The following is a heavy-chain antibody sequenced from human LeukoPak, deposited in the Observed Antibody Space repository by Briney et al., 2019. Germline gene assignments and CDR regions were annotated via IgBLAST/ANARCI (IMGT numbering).Heavy chain of an antibody. J-gene: IGHJ4*02. Sequence: GRSLRLSCAASGFTFSSYGMHWVRQAPGKGLGWVAVISYDGSNKYNADSVKGRFTISRDNSKNTLYLQMNSLRAEDTAVYYCAKIQDSSSWFSYYRGQGTLVTVSS. CDR1: GFTFSSYG. V-gene: IGHV3-30*18. D-gene: IGHD6-13*01. CDR3: AKIQDSSSWFSYY. CDR2: ISYDGSNK.